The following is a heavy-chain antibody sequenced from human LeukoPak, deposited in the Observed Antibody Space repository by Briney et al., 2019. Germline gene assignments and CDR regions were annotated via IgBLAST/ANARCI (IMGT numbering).Heavy chain of an antibody. CDR2: INHSGST. D-gene: IGHD3-22*01. Sequence: PSETLSLTCAVYGGPFSGYYWSWIRQPPGKGLEWIGEINHSGSTNYNPSLKSRVTISVDTSKNQFSLKLSSVTAADTAVYYCARGQYYYDSSGYYFRGACGPFIDYWGQGTLVTVSS. V-gene: IGHV4-34*01. CDR1: GGPFSGYY. J-gene: IGHJ4*02. CDR3: ARGQYYYDSSGYYFRGACGPFIDY.